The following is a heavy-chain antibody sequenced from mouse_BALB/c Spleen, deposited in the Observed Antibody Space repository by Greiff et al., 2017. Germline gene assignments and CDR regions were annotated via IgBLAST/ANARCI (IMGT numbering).Heavy chain of an antibody. Sequence: EVQLQESGPDLVKPSQSLSLTCTVTGYSFTSGYSWHWIRQFPGNQLEWMGYIHYSGSTNYNPSLKSRISITRDTSKNQFFLQLNSVTTEDTATYYCASRYYYGSSDWYIDVWGAGTTVTVSS. J-gene: IGHJ1*01. CDR2: IHYSGST. CDR3: ASRYYYGSSDWYIDV. D-gene: IGHD1-1*01. CDR1: GYSFTSGYS. V-gene: IGHV3-1*02.